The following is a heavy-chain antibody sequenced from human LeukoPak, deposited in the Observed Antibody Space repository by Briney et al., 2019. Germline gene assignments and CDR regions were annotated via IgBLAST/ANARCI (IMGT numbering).Heavy chain of an antibody. D-gene: IGHD6-19*01. V-gene: IGHV1-69*04. CDR2: IIPILGIA. Sequence: EASVKVSCKASGGTFSSYAISWVRQAPGQGLEWMGRIIPILGIANYAQKFQGRVTITADKSTSTAYMELSSLRSEDTVVYYCARDVIAVAGTYYFDYWGQGTLVTVSS. J-gene: IGHJ4*02. CDR3: ARDVIAVAGTYYFDY. CDR1: GGTFSSYA.